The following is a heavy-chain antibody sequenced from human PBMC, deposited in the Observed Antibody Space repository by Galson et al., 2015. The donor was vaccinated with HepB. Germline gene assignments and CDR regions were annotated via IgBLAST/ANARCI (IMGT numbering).Heavy chain of an antibody. D-gene: IGHD1-1*01. CDR1: GFTFYNFV. V-gene: IGHV3-23*01. J-gene: IGHJ2*01. CDR3: AKRAVSTTNNWYFDV. Sequence: SGFTFYNFVVTWVRQAPGKGLEWVSSISDYGGRTYYADSVKGRFTISRDNSRNTLSLQMNNLRIEDTAIYYCAKRAVSTTNNWYFDVWGRGTLLTVSS. CDR2: ISDYGGRT.